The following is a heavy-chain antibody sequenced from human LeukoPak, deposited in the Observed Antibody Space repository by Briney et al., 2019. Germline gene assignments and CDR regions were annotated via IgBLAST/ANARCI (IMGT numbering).Heavy chain of an antibody. CDR3: AKDGEYCSGGSCSFFDY. CDR2: ISTSSSYI. J-gene: IGHJ4*02. CDR1: GFTFSSYT. V-gene: IGHV3-21*01. Sequence: GGSLRLSCAASGFTFSSYTMNWVRQAPGKGLEWVSSISTSSSYIYYADSVKGRFIISRDNARKSLYLQMNSLRAEDTAVYHCAKDGEYCSGGSCSFFDYWGQGTLVTVSS. D-gene: IGHD2-15*01.